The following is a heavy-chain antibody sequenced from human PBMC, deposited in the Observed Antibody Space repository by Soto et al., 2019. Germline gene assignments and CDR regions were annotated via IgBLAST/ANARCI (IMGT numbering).Heavy chain of an antibody. V-gene: IGHV3-9*01. D-gene: IGHD1-1*01. J-gene: IGHJ6*02. CDR3: AGTSVLGLDGYYYGMDV. Sequence: EVQLVESGGGLVQPGRSLRLSCAASGFTFDDYAMHWVRQAPGKGLEWVSGISWNSGTRGYADSVKGRFTISRDNAKNSLYLQMNSLRAEDTALYYCAGTSVLGLDGYYYGMDVWGQGTTVTVSS. CDR1: GFTFDDYA. CDR2: ISWNSGTR.